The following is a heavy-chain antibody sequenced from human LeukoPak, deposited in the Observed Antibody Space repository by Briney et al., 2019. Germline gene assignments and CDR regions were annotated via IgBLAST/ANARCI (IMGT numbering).Heavy chain of an antibody. Sequence: PGGSLRLTCAASGFTFSDYYMSWVRQAPGKGLEWVANIKQDGSEKYYVDSVKGRFTISRDNAKNSLYLQMNSLRAEDTAVYYCARDYRYYDSSGYFDYWGQGTLVTVSS. CDR3: ARDYRYYDSSGYFDY. CDR2: IKQDGSEK. V-gene: IGHV3-7*01. J-gene: IGHJ4*02. CDR1: GFTFSDYY. D-gene: IGHD3-22*01.